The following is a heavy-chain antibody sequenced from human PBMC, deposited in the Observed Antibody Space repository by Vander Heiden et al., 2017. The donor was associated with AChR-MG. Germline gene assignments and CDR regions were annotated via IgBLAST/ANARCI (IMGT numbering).Heavy chain of an antibody. V-gene: IGHV3-23*01. CDR2: ISGSGANK. CDR1: GFTFSRYD. Sequence: EVQLLESGGVLVQPGGSLRLSCAASGFTFSRYDMSWVRQPPGKGLEWVSAISGSGANKFYADSVKGRFTISRDNSKNTLYLQMNSLRAEDTAVYYCAKEGLNRGWDEYFRHWGQGTLVTVSS. CDR3: AKEGLNRGWDEYFRH. D-gene: IGHD6-19*01. J-gene: IGHJ1*01.